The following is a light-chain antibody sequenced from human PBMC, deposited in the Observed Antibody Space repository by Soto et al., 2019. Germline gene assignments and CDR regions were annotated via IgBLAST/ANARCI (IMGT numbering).Light chain of an antibody. CDR2: ESN. V-gene: IGLV1-51*02. CDR3: GTWDSSLNGGV. J-gene: IGLJ2*01. CDR1: SSNIGNKY. Sequence: QSVLTQPPSVSAALGQRVTISCSGSSSNIGNKYVSWYQQLPGSAPKLLIYESNKRPSGIPDRFSGSKSGTSATLDITGLQTGDEADYYCGTWDSSLNGGVFGGGPKLTVL.